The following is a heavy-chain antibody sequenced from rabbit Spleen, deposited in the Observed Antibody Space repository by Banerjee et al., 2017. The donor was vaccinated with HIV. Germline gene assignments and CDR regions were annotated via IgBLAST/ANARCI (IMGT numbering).Heavy chain of an antibody. CDR3: ARDGAGGSYFNL. Sequence: QSLEESGGRLVQPGGSLTLSCKASGFPISNDWMNWVRQAPGKGLEWIGYIDPVFGTTYHASWVNGRFTISSDSAQNTVDLQLNSLTAADTATYFCARDGAGGSYFNLWGPGTLVTVS. J-gene: IGHJ4*01. CDR1: GFPISNDW. D-gene: IGHD8-1*01. V-gene: IGHV1S7*01. CDR2: IDPVFGTT.